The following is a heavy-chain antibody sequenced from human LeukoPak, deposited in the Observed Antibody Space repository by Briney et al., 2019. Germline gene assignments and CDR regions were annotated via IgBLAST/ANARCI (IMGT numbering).Heavy chain of an antibody. J-gene: IGHJ5*02. CDR3: ARDRVVVPAALPPRGWFDP. CDR2: INPHSGGT. D-gene: IGHD2-2*01. V-gene: IGHV1-2*02. Sequence: WASVKVSCKASGYTFTDYHMHWVRQAPGQGLEWMGWINPHSGGTNYEQRFQGRVTMTRDTSFSTAYMELTRLTSDDTAAYYCARDRVVVPAALPPRGWFDPWGQGTLVTVSS. CDR1: GYTFTDYH.